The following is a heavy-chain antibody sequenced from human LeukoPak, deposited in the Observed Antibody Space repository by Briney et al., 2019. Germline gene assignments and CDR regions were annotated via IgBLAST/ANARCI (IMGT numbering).Heavy chain of an antibody. CDR2: ISYDGSNK. J-gene: IGHJ3*02. V-gene: IGHV3-30*18. D-gene: IGHD3-22*01. CDR3: AKGGYYYDSSDAFDI. CDR1: GFTFSSYG. Sequence: TGGSLRLSCAASGFTFSSYGMHWVRQAPGKGLEWVAVISYDGSNKYYADSVKGRFTISRDNSKNTLYLQTNSLRAEDTAVYYCAKGGYYYDSSDAFDIWGQGTMVTVSS.